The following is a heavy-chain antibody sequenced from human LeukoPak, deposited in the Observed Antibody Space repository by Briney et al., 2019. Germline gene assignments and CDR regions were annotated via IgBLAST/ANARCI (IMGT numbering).Heavy chain of an antibody. Sequence: GGSLRLSCAASGFTFSSYSMNWVRQAPGKGLEWVSSISSSSSYIYYADSVKGRFTISRDNAKNSLYLQMNSLRVEDTAVYYCAREYCSGGSCYSDAFDIWGQGTMVTVSS. CDR1: GFTFSSYS. CDR2: ISSSSSYI. CDR3: AREYCSGGSCYSDAFDI. D-gene: IGHD2-15*01. V-gene: IGHV3-21*01. J-gene: IGHJ3*02.